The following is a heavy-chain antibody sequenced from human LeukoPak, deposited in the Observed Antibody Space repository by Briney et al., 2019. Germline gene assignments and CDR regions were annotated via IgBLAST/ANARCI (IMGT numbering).Heavy chain of an antibody. Sequence: GGSLRLSCAASGFTFTNAWMSWVRQAPGKGLEWIGRIKSRTDGGTTDYAAPVKGRFTISRDDSENTLYLQMNSLKTEDTAVYFCTTETNWYFDLWGRGTLVTVSS. CDR3: TTETNWYFDL. J-gene: IGHJ2*01. CDR1: GFTFTNAW. CDR2: IKSRTDGGTT. V-gene: IGHV3-15*01. D-gene: IGHD1-1*01.